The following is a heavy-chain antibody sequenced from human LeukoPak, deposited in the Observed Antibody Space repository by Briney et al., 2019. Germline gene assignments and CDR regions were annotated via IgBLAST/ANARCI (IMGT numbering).Heavy chain of an antibody. CDR3: ARSRRVGDGEYPDY. J-gene: IGHJ4*02. Sequence: ASVKVSCKASGYTFTGYYMHWVRKTPGQGLEWMGWINPNTGDTNYGRKFQGRVTMTRDTSINTAYMELRSLRSDDTAVYYCARSRRVGDGEYPDYWGQGTLVTVSS. CDR1: GYTFTGYY. V-gene: IGHV1-2*02. D-gene: IGHD3-10*01. CDR2: INPNTGDT.